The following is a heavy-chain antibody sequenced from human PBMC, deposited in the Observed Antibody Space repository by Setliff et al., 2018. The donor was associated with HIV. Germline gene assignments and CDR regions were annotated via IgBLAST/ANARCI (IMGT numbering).Heavy chain of an antibody. Sequence: PGGSLRLSCAASGFSVSNNDMSWVRQAPGKGLEWVANIKEDGSEKYYMDSVKGRFTISRDNAKNSLYLQVNSLRGEDTAVYYCAGSRGYFVQADWGQGTLVTVSS. CDR3: AGSRGYFVQAD. V-gene: IGHV3-7*01. J-gene: IGHJ4*02. D-gene: IGHD3-22*01. CDR1: GFSVSNND. CDR2: IKEDGSEK.